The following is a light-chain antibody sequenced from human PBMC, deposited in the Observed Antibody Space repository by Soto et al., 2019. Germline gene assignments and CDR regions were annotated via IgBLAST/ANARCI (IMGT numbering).Light chain of an antibody. CDR3: QKYNSAPNT. Sequence: DIQMTQSPSSLSASVGDRVTITCRASHDINNYLAWYQQKPGRVPKLLIYAASTLQTGVHSRFSGSGSGTVFTRTIDSLQPDDVATYYCQKYNSAPNTFGRGTRLEIK. J-gene: IGKJ2*01. V-gene: IGKV1-27*01. CDR2: AAS. CDR1: HDINNY.